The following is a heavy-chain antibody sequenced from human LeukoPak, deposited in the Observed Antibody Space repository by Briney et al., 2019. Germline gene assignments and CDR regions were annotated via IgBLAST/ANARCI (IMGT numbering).Heavy chain of an antibody. CDR3: ARGDLKSDWFDH. J-gene: IGHJ5*02. CDR2: ISSSSSYI. CDR1: GFTFSSYS. V-gene: IGHV3-21*04. Sequence: GXLRLSCAASGFTFSSYSMNWGRQAPGKGVEGGSSISSSSSYIYYADSVKGRFTISRDKAKKSLYMQMNRLRAEDTAVYLCARGDLKSDWFDHWGQGTLVTVSS. D-gene: IGHD3-3*01.